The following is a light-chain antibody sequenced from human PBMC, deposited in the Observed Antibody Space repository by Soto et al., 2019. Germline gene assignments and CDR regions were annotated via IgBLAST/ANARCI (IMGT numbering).Light chain of an antibody. V-gene: IGKV1-5*03. CDR1: QSISSW. J-gene: IGKJ1*01. CDR3: QPYYGIWT. CDR2: KAS. Sequence: DIQMTQSPSTLTASVGDRVTVTCRASQSISSWLAWYQQKPGKAPKLLIYKASTLESGVPSRFSGSGSGTEFTLTISGLQPDDIATYYCQPYYGIWTFGQGTMVEI.